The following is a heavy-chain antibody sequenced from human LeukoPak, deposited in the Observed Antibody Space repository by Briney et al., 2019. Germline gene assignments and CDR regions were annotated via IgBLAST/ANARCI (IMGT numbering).Heavy chain of an antibody. J-gene: IGHJ5*02. V-gene: IGHV4-39*07. CDR1: GGSISTSYY. D-gene: IGHD1-14*01. CDR2: IHYSGSS. Sequence: SETLSLTCTVSGGSISTSYYWGWIRQPPGKGLEWIGSIHYSGSSYYNPSLKSRVTISVDTSKNQFSLKLRSVTAADTAVYYCARRPRAEPDTSPDNWFDPWGQGTLVTVSS. CDR3: ARRPRAEPDTSPDNWFDP.